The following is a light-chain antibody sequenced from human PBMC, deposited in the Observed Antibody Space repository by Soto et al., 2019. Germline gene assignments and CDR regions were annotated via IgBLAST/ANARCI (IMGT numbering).Light chain of an antibody. CDR2: DAS. CDR3: QHSFSIPFT. CDR1: QTIGKY. J-gene: IGKJ3*01. Sequence: DLQMTQSPSSLSATVGERVTITCRASQTIGKYLNWYQQQPGKVPKLLIYDASYLQSGVPSRFSGSESVTDFTLNISDLRPEDFATYYCQHSFSIPFTFGPGTKVDIK. V-gene: IGKV1-39*01.